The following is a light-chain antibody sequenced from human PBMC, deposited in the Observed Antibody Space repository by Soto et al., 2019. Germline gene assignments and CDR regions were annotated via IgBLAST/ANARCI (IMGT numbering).Light chain of an antibody. CDR1: QGISSY. CDR3: QQLLSYPIT. V-gene: IGKV1-9*01. Sequence: DIQLTQSPSFLSASVGDRVTITCRASQGISSYLAWYQQKPGKAPKLLIYAASTLQSGVPLRLSGSGSGTSFTLTISSLQPEDFATYYCQQLLSYPITFGQGTRLEIK. CDR2: AAS. J-gene: IGKJ5*01.